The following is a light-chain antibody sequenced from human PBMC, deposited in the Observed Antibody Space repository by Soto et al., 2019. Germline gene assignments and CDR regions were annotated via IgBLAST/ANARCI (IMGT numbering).Light chain of an antibody. Sequence: QSALTQPPSVSAAPGQKVTISCSGTSSNIGNRYVSWYQQVPGTAPKLLIYENNKRPSGIPDRFSGSKSGTSATLGITGLQTGDEADYYCGAWDNSLSAGVFGGGTKLTVL. CDR3: GAWDNSLSAGV. J-gene: IGLJ3*02. CDR2: ENN. V-gene: IGLV1-51*02. CDR1: SSNIGNRY.